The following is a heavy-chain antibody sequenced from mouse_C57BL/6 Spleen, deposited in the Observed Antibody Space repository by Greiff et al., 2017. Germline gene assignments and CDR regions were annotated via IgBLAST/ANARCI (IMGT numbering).Heavy chain of an antibody. CDR3: ASEDITTVVEGAMDY. CDR2: ISNGGGST. V-gene: IGHV5-12*01. D-gene: IGHD1-1*01. Sequence: EVKLVESGGGLVQPGGSLKLSCAASGFTFSDYYMYWVRQTPEKRLEWVAYISNGGGSTYYPDTVKGRFTISRDNAKNTLYLQMSRLKSEDTAMYYCASEDITTVVEGAMDYWGQGTSGTVSS. J-gene: IGHJ4*01. CDR1: GFTFSDYY.